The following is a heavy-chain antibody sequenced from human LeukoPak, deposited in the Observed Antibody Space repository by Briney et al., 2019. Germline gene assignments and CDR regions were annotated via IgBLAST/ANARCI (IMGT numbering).Heavy chain of an antibody. CDR1: VGSIRSYY. V-gene: IGHV4-59*08. D-gene: IGHD6-19*01. CDR3: ARHASGIAVAATNLGYFQH. CDR2: IYYSGST. J-gene: IGHJ1*01. Sequence: PSETLSLTCTVSVGSIRSYYWSWIREPPGKGVEWIGYIYYSGSTNYNPSLKSRVTISVDTSKNQFSLKLSSVTAADTAVYYCARHASGIAVAATNLGYFQHWGQGTLVTVSS.